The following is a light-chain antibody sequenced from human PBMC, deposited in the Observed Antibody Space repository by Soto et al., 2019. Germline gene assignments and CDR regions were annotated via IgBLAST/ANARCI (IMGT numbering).Light chain of an antibody. J-gene: IGLJ2*01. Sequence: QSALTQPASVSGSPGQSITISCTGTSSDVGGYNFVSWYQQHPGKAPKLMIYEVSNRPSGVSNRFSGSKSGNTASLTISGLPAEDEADYYCSSYTSSSTLVFGGGTKRTVL. CDR2: EVS. V-gene: IGLV2-14*01. CDR1: SSDVGGYNF. CDR3: SSYTSSSTLV.